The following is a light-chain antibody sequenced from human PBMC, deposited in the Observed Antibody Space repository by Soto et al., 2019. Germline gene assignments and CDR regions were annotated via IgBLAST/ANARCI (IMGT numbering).Light chain of an antibody. V-gene: IGLV2-14*03. J-gene: IGLJ2*01. CDR3: SSYTSDATLV. CDR1: TSDVGAYNS. CDR2: DVT. Sequence: QSALTQPASMSGSPGQSITISCAGTTSDVGAYNSVSWYQQHPGKAPKLVIYDVTHRPLGVSNRFSGSKSGNTASLTISGLQAEDEADYYCSSYTSDATLVFGGGTKLTVL.